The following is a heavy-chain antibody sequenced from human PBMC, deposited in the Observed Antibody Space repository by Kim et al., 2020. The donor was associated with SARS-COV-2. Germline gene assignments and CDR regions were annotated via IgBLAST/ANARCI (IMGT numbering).Heavy chain of an antibody. V-gene: IGHV5-51*01. CDR3: ARLYSQITTGTYNWFDP. Sequence: GESLKISCKGSGYSFTSYWIGWVRQMPGKGLEWMGIIYPGDSDTRYSPSFQGQVTISADKSISTAYLQWSSLKASDTAMYYCARLYSQITTGTYNWFDPWGQGTLVTVSS. J-gene: IGHJ5*02. CDR1: GYSFTSYW. CDR2: IYPGDSDT. D-gene: IGHD1-1*01.